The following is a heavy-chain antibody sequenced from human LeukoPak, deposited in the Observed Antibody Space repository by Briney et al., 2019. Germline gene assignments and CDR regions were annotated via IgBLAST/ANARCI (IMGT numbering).Heavy chain of an antibody. J-gene: IGHJ4*02. V-gene: IGHV4-59*01. D-gene: IGHD6-19*01. CDR2: IYYSGST. CDR1: GGSISSYY. CDR3: ASSIAVAGTTKFDY. Sequence: SETLSLTWTVSGGSISSYYWSWIRQPPEKGLEWIGYIYYSGSTNYNPSLKSRVTISVDTSKNQFSLKLSSVTAADTAVYYCASSIAVAGTTKFDYWGQGTLVTVSS.